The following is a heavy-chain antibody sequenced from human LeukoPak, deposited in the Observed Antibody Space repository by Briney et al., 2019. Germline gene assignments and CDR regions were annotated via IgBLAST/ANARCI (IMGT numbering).Heavy chain of an antibody. Sequence: PGGSLRLSCAASGFTFSSYGMHWVRQAPGKGLEWVAFIRYDGSNKYYADSVKGRFTISRDNSKNTLYLQMNSLRAEDTAVYYCAKVYPPYYYSSGYYADYWGQGTLVTVSS. D-gene: IGHD3-22*01. V-gene: IGHV3-30*02. CDR1: GFTFSSYG. J-gene: IGHJ4*02. CDR3: AKVYPPYYYSSGYYADY. CDR2: IRYDGSNK.